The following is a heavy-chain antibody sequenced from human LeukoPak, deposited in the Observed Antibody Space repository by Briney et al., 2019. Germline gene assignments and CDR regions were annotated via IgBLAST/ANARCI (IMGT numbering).Heavy chain of an antibody. V-gene: IGHV1-8*01. J-gene: IGHJ3*02. CDR1: GYTFTSYD. Sequence: GASVKVSCKASGYTFTSYDINWVRQATGQGLEWMGWMNPNSGNTGYAQKFQGRVTMTRNTSISTAYMELSSLKASDTAMYYCARLRNTAISAFDIWGQGTMVTVSS. CDR2: MNPNSGNT. D-gene: IGHD5-18*01. CDR3: ARLRNTAISAFDI.